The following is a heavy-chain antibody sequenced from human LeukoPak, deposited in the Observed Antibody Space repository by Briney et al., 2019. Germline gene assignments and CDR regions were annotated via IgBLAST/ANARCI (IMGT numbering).Heavy chain of an antibody. J-gene: IGHJ4*02. CDR2: INHSGST. CDR1: GGSFSGYY. V-gene: IGHV4-34*01. Sequence: SETLSLTCAVYGGSFSGYYWSWIRQPPGKGLEWTGEINHSGSTNYNPSLKSRVTISVDTSKNQFSLKLSSVTAADTAVYYCARGEWLRSWFGYWGQGTLVTVSS. CDR3: ARGEWLRSWFGY. D-gene: IGHD5-12*01.